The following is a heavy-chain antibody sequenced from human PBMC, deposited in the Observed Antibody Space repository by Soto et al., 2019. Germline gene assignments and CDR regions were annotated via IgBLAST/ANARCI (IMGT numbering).Heavy chain of an antibody. CDR1: GGTFSSYA. V-gene: IGHV1-69*13. Sequence: SVKVSCKASGGTFSSYAISWVRQAPGQGLEWMGGIIPIFGTANYAQKFQGRVTITADESTSTAYMELSSQRSEDTAVYYCARGIGSSWSEGRYGRTQKEYYYYGMDVWGQGTTVTVSS. J-gene: IGHJ6*02. CDR3: ARGIGSSWSEGRYGRTQKEYYYYGMDV. CDR2: IIPIFGTA. D-gene: IGHD6-13*01.